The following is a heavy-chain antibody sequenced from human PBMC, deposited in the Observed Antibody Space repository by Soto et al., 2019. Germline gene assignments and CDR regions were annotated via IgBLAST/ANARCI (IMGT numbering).Heavy chain of an antibody. J-gene: IGHJ4*02. V-gene: IGHV1-3*01. CDR2: INAGNAKT. CDR3: ARGSTCSAGSCALDY. D-gene: IGHD2-15*01. Sequence: ASLKVSCKASGYTFSSYAMHWVRQAPGQRLEWMGWINAGNAKTEYSQKFEGRVTITRDTSASTAYMELSSLRSEDTAVYYCARGSTCSAGSCALDYWGQGTLVTVSS. CDR1: GYTFSSYA.